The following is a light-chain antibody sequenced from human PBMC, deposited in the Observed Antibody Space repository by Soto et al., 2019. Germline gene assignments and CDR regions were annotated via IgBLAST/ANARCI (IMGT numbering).Light chain of an antibody. J-gene: IGKJ2*01. V-gene: IGKV3-11*01. CDR1: QTVGTF. CDR3: AHRNNWPRT. Sequence: EIVLTQSPATLSLSPGERATLSCRASQTVGTFLAWYQQKPGQAPRLVIYDASKRATGIPARFSGTGSATDFALTISTIAPEDFAVYDCAHRNNWPRTFGQGTKLDIK. CDR2: DAS.